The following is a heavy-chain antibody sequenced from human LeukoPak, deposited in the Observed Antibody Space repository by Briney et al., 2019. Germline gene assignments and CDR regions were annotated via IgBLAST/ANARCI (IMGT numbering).Heavy chain of an antibody. CDR2: INHSGST. V-gene: IGHV4-39*01. Sequence: SETLSLTCTVSGGSISSSSYYWSWIRQPPGKGLEWIGEINHSGSTNYNPSLKSRVTISVDTSKNQFSLKLSSVTAADTAVYYCARQPRFAMVRGVIGFDYWGQGTLVTVSS. CDR1: GGSISSSSYY. CDR3: ARQPRFAMVRGVIGFDY. J-gene: IGHJ4*02. D-gene: IGHD3-10*01.